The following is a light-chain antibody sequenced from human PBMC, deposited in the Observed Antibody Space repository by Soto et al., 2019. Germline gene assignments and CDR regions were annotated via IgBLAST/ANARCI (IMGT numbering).Light chain of an antibody. CDR3: QQYGSSPPFT. J-gene: IGKJ2*01. CDR2: GAS. CDR1: QSVSSRY. Sequence: EIVLTQSPGTLSLPPGERATLSCRASQSVSSRYLAWYQQKPGQAPRLLIYGASNRATGIPDRFSGSGSGTDFTLTISRLEPEDFAVYFCQQYGSSPPFTFGQGTKVEIK. V-gene: IGKV3-20*01.